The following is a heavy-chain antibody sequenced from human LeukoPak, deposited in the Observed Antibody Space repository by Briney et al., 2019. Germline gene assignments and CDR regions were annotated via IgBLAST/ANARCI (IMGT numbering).Heavy chain of an antibody. V-gene: IGHV5-51*01. CDR1: GYTFTNYW. CDR3: ARGDYGDFRVFYTLFDY. Sequence: PGESLKISCKGSGYTFTNYWIGWVRQMPGKGLEWMGIMYPGDSDTRYSPSFQGQVTISADKSIGTAYLQWSSLKASDTAMYYCARGDYGDFRVFYTLFDYWGQGTLVTVSS. D-gene: IGHD4-17*01. J-gene: IGHJ4*02. CDR2: MYPGDSDT.